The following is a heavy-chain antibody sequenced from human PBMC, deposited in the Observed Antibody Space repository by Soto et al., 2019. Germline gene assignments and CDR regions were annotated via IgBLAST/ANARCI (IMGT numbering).Heavy chain of an antibody. CDR1: GYTFTDSA. CDR2: INPNSGAT. V-gene: IGHV1-2*02. Sequence: HVQLVQSGAEVKKPGASVKVSCKASGYTFTDSAMHWVRQAPGQGLEWMAWINPNSGATRYAQKFQGRVNTTRDTSITTGYMELSRLTSDDTAVYYCARDLTGDVGGWGQGTLVTVSS. J-gene: IGHJ4*02. D-gene: IGHD7-27*01. CDR3: ARDLTGDVGG.